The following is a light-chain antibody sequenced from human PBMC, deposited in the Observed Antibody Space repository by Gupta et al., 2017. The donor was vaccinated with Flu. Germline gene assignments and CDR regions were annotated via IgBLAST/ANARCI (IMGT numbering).Light chain of an antibody. CDR1: QSVSSS. Sequence: GEIDSVSCRASQSVSSSLAWYQQKPGQAPRLLIYDASNRATGIPARFSGSRSGTDFTLTISSLEPEDFAVYYCQQRSNWPGTFGPGTKVDIK. J-gene: IGKJ3*01. CDR3: QQRSNWPGT. V-gene: IGKV3-11*01. CDR2: DAS.